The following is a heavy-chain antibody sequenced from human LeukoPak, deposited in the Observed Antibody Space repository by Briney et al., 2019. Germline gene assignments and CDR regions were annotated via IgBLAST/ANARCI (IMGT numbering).Heavy chain of an antibody. Sequence: GASVKVSCKVSGYTLTELSMRWVRQAPGKGLEWMGGFDPEDGETIYAQKFQGRVTMTEDTSTDTAYMELSSLRSEDTAVYYCATRRSSSWYLAFDIWGQGTMVTVSS. D-gene: IGHD6-13*01. J-gene: IGHJ3*02. V-gene: IGHV1-24*01. CDR1: GYTLTELS. CDR2: FDPEDGET. CDR3: ATRRSSSWYLAFDI.